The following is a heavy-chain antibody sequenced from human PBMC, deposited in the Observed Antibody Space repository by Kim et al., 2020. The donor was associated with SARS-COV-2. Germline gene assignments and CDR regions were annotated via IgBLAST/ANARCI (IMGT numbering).Heavy chain of an antibody. CDR3: AKGTTRSGMNMVRGRLEDDSYQSGLDV. CDR2: VYSSGNT. Sequence: SETLSLTCGVSGASITSAGHYWTWVRQPAGKGLEWIGRVYSSGNTNYNPSLYSRLTISLDTSKNQFSLSLRSVTAADTAVYFCAKGTTRSGMNMVRGRLEDDSYQSGLDVWGQGTTVIVSS. V-gene: IGHV4-61*02. J-gene: IGHJ6*02. CDR1: GASITSAGHY. D-gene: IGHD3-10*01.